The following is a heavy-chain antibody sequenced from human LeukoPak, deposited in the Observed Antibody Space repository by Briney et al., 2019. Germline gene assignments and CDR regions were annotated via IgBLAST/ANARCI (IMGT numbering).Heavy chain of an antibody. D-gene: IGHD3-22*01. CDR1: GFTFSRYW. CDR3: ARDYYDSSGYLSGMDV. CDR2: INRDGSST. Sequence: PGGSLRLSCAASGFTFSRYWMHWVRQAPGKGLVWVSRINRDGSSTSYADSVKGRFTISRDKAKNTLFLHMNSLRAEDTAVYYCARDYYDSSGYLSGMDVWGQGTTVTVSS. J-gene: IGHJ6*02. V-gene: IGHV3-74*01.